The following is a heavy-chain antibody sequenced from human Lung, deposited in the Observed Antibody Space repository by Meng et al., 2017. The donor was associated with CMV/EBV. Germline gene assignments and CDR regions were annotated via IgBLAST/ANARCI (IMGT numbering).Heavy chain of an antibody. J-gene: IGHJ6*02. CDR3: AREGTMVRGVYYYYYGMDV. Sequence: SXTXSLXCTVSGGSISSSSYYWGWIRQPPGRGLEWIGTIYYSGSTYYNPSLKRRVTISLDTSKNQFSLKLSSVTAADTAVYYCAREGTMVRGVYYYYYGMDVWXQGPTVTVSS. V-gene: IGHV4-39*07. D-gene: IGHD3-10*01. CDR1: GGSISSSSYY. CDR2: IYYSGST.